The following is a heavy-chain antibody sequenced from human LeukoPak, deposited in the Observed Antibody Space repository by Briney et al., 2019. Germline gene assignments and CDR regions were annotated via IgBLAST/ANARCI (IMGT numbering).Heavy chain of an antibody. Sequence: GGSLRLSCAASGFTFSSYWMSWVRQAPGKGLEGVANIKHDGSEKYYVDSVKGRFTISRDNAKSSLYLQMNNLRVEDTAVYYCARITWSLGAFDIWGQGTTVTVSS. CDR1: GFTFSSYW. D-gene: IGHD3-16*01. CDR2: IKHDGSEK. J-gene: IGHJ3*02. CDR3: ARITWSLGAFDI. V-gene: IGHV3-7*01.